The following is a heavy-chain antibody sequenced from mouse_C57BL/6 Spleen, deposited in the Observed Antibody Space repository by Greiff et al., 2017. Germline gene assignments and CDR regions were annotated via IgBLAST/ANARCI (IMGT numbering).Heavy chain of an antibody. V-gene: IGHV1-55*01. CDR2: IYPGRGST. J-gene: IGHJ2*01. CDR3: AREGDYFDY. CDR1: GYTFTSSW. Sequence: QVQLQQPGAELVKPGASVKMSCKASGYTFTSSWIPWVKQRPGQGLEWLGDIYPGRGSTNYNEKFKSKATLTVDTSSSTAYMQLSSLASEDSAVDSGAREGDYFDYWGQGTTRTVSS.